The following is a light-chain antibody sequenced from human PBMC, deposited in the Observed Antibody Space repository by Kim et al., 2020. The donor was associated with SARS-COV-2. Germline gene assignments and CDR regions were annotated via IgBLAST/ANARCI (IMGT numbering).Light chain of an antibody. CDR1: QGIYTS. V-gene: IGKV1-13*02. CDR2: DAS. CDR3: QQFDTYPYT. J-gene: IGKJ2*01. Sequence: AIQLTQSPSSLSASVGDRVTITCRASQGIYTSLAWYQQKPGKAPRLLISDASSLQSGAPSRFSSSGSVTDFTLTLSSLQPEDFATYYCQQFDTYPYTFGQGTKLEI.